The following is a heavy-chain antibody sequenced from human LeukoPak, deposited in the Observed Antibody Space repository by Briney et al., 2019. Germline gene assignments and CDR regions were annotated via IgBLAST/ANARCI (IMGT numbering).Heavy chain of an antibody. Sequence: PGGSLRLSCAASGFPFRDHYMDWVRQAPGEGREWVGRSRKRANSYTTEYAASVKGRFTISSDVSKDSLYLQMNSLKTEDTAVYYCARAGLVVVTAKKSDAFDVWGQGTMVTVSS. D-gene: IGHD2-21*02. J-gene: IGHJ3*01. CDR1: GFPFRDHY. CDR2: SRKRANSYTT. V-gene: IGHV3-72*01. CDR3: ARAGLVVVTAKKSDAFDV.